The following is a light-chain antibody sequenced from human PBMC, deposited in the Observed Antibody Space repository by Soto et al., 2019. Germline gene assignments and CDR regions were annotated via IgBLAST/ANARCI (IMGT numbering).Light chain of an antibody. J-gene: IGLJ2*01. V-gene: IGLV4-69*02. Sequence: QLVLTQSPSASASLGASVKLSCTLSSGHSSYAIAWHQQQPEKGPRYLMKLNSDGSHSKGDGIPDRFSGSSSGAERYLTIASLQSEDEADYYCQTWGTGTHEVFGAGTKLTIL. CDR2: LNSDGSH. CDR3: QTWGTGTHEV. CDR1: SGHSSYA.